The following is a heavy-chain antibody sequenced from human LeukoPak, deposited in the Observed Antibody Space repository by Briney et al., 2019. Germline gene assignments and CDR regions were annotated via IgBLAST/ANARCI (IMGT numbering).Heavy chain of an antibody. V-gene: IGHV4-59*01. Sequence: PSETLSLTCTISGGSFSTYYWSWIRQAPGKGLEWIGYIYFTGSTNYNPSLKSRVTMSVDTSKNQFSPKLRSVTAADTAVYYCAKEYGAEWYFDLWGRGTLVTVSS. CDR3: AKEYGAEWYFDL. D-gene: IGHD4-17*01. CDR2: IYFTGST. CDR1: GGSFSTYY. J-gene: IGHJ2*01.